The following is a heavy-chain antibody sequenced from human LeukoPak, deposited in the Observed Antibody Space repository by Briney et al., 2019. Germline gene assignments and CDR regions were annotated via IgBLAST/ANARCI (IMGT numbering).Heavy chain of an antibody. D-gene: IGHD6-19*01. CDR3: ARGKKWLVLFDY. Sequence: GGSLRLSCAASGFTVSSNYMSWVRQAPGKGLEWVSVIYSGGSTYYADSVKGGFTISRDNSKNTLYLQMNSLRAEDTAVYYCARGKKWLVLFDYWGQGTLVTVSS. CDR1: GFTVSSNY. J-gene: IGHJ4*02. CDR2: IYSGGST. V-gene: IGHV3-66*02.